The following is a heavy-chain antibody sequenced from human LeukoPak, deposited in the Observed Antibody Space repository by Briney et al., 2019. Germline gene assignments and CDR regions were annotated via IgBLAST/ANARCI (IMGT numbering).Heavy chain of an antibody. CDR2: ISGSGGST. Sequence: GGSLRLSCAASGFTFSSYAMSWVRQAPGKGLEWVSAISGSGGSTYYADSVKGRFTISRDNSKNTLYLQMNSLRAGDTAVYYCAKDKLGVAVAGPFDYWGQGTLVTVSS. CDR1: GFTFSSYA. CDR3: AKDKLGVAVAGPFDY. J-gene: IGHJ4*02. D-gene: IGHD6-19*01. V-gene: IGHV3-23*01.